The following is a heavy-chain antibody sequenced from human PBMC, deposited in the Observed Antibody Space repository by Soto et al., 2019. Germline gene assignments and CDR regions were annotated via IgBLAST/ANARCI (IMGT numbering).Heavy chain of an antibody. D-gene: IGHD4-17*01. CDR3: ARVRLTQVTTPLDY. J-gene: IGHJ4*02. CDR1: GFTFSSYA. V-gene: IGHV3-30*14. CDR2: ISYDGSNK. Sequence: QVQLVESGGGVVQPGRSLRLSCAASGFTFSSYAMHWVRQAPGKGLEWVAGISYDGSNKYYADSVKGRFTISRDNSKNTVYLQMNILIAKNTAVYYCARVRLTQVTTPLDYWGQGTLVTVSS.